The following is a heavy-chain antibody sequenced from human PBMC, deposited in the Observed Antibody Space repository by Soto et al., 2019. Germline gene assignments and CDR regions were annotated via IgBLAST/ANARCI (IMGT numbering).Heavy chain of an antibody. J-gene: IGHJ3*01. V-gene: IGHV3-9*01. CDR3: AKEIGPSGFDSASDV. D-gene: IGHD5-12*01. Sequence: EVQLVESGGGLVQPGRSLRLSYAASGFTFDDYAMHWVRQAPGKGLEWVSGISWHGGSIGYADSVRGRFTISRDNAKNSLYLQMNSLRVEDTALYYCAKEIGPSGFDSASDVWGQGTMVTVSP. CDR1: GFTFDDYA. CDR2: ISWHGGSI.